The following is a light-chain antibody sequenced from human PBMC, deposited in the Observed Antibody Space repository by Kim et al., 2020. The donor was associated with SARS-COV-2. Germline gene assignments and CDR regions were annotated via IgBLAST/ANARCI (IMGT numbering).Light chain of an antibody. CDR2: WAS. Sequence: RATNNCKSSQSVLYSSNNKNYLAWYQQKPGQPPKLLIYWASTRESGVPDRFSGSGSGTDFTLTISSLQAEDVAVYYCQQYYSTPTFGQGTKVDIK. CDR1: QSVLYSSNNKNY. CDR3: QQYYSTPT. V-gene: IGKV4-1*01. J-gene: IGKJ1*01.